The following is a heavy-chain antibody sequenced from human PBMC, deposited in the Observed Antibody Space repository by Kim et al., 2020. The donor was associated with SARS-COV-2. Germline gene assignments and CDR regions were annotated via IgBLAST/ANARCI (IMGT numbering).Heavy chain of an antibody. D-gene: IGHD3-10*01. Sequence: SETLSLTCAVYGGSFSGYYWSWIRQPPGKGLEWIGEIKHRGSTNYNPSLKSRVTISVETSKNQFSLKLSSVTAADTAGYYCARGSFKPTYYGSGGYIWTFDPWGQGTLVTVSS. J-gene: IGHJ5*02. CDR1: GGSFSGYY. CDR2: IKHRGST. CDR3: ARGSFKPTYYGSGGYIWTFDP. V-gene: IGHV4-34*01.